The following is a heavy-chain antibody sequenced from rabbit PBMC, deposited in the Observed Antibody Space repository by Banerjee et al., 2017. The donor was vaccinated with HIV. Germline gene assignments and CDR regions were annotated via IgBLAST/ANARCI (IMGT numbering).Heavy chain of an antibody. CDR1: AFDFSNYY. V-gene: IGHV1S7*01. J-gene: IGHJ4*01. Sequence: QLKESGGGLVQPGGSLKLSCKASAFDFSNYYINWVRQAPGKGLEWIGYIDPVFGVTYYASWVNGRFSISRENTQNTVYLQLNSLTAADTATYFCAREGSGQVFFNLWGPGTLVTVS. D-gene: IGHD4-1*01. CDR3: AREGSGQVFFNL. CDR2: IDPVFGVT.